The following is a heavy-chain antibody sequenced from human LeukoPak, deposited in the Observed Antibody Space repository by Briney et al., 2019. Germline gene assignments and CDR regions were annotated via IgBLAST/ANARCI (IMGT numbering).Heavy chain of an antibody. V-gene: IGHV3-48*03. Sequence: GGSLRLSCAASGFAFSRYEMNWVRQAPGKGLEWVSYISSSSSSTIYYADSVKGRFTISRDNTKNSVYLQMNSLRAEDTAVYYCARGPDAFDIWGQGTMVTVSS. J-gene: IGHJ3*02. CDR2: ISSSSSSTI. CDR1: GFAFSRYE. CDR3: ARGPDAFDI.